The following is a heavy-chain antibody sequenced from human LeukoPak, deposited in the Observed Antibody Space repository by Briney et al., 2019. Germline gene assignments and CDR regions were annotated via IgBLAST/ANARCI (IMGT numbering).Heavy chain of an antibody. V-gene: IGHV3-48*01. CDR2: ITSDSSSI. Sequence: PGGSLRLSCAASGFSFSSYSLNWVRQAPGKGREGLSYITSDSSSIFYADAVKSRFTISRDHARNSLFLQMNSLRAEDTAIYYCARDRPLSGYDFDPWGQGTLVTVSS. D-gene: IGHD5-12*01. CDR1: GFSFSSYS. CDR3: ARDRPLSGYDFDP. J-gene: IGHJ5*02.